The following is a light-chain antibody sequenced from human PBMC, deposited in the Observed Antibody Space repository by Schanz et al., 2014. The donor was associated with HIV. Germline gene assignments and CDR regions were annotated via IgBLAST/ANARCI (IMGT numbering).Light chain of an antibody. CDR3: LQHNTFPLT. Sequence: DIHMTQSTSTLSASEGDRVTITCRASQSISTWLAWYQQKPGKAPKVLIYQASILENGVPSTFSGGGYGTEFTLTITSLQPEDSATYYCLQHNTFPLTFGGGTKVEIK. CDR1: QSISTW. CDR2: QAS. V-gene: IGKV1-5*03. J-gene: IGKJ4*01.